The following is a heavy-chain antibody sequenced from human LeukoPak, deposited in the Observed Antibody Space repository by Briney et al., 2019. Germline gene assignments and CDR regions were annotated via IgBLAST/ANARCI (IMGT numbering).Heavy chain of an antibody. D-gene: IGHD5-24*01. V-gene: IGHV4-4*07. J-gene: IGHJ5*02. CDR1: GGSISSYY. Sequence: SETLSLTCTVSGGSISSYYWSWIRQPARKGLEWIGRIHTSGTTYYNPSLKSRVTMSLDTSKNQFSLKLSSVTAADTAVYYCARDSRLQSWFDPWGQGTLVTVSS. CDR3: ARDSRLQSWFDP. CDR2: IHTSGTT.